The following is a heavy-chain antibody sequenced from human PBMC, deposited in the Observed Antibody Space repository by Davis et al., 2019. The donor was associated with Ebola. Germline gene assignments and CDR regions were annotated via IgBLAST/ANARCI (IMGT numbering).Heavy chain of an antibody. V-gene: IGHV3-30-3*01. CDR2: ISYDGSDK. CDR1: GFTFSNYA. D-gene: IGHD3-16*01. Sequence: PGGSLRLSCAASGFTFSNYAMHWVRQAPGKGLEWVAVISYDGSDKYYADSVKGRFTISRDNSKNTLYLQVNSLRAEDTAVYYCARDLPLGAGMDVWGQGTTVTVSS. J-gene: IGHJ6*02. CDR3: ARDLPLGAGMDV.